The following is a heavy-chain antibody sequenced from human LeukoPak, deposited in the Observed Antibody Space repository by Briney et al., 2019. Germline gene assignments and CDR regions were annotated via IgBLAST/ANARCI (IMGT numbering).Heavy chain of an antibody. J-gene: IGHJ4*02. Sequence: PGGSLRLSCAASGFTVSSNYMSWVRQAPGKGLEWVSVIYSGGSTYYADSVKGRFTISRDSSKNTLYLQMNSLRVEDTAVYYCARLQATVSIHSYFDYWGQGTLVTVSS. V-gene: IGHV3-53*01. CDR2: IYSGGST. CDR3: ARLQATVSIHSYFDY. CDR1: GFTVSSNY. D-gene: IGHD4-17*01.